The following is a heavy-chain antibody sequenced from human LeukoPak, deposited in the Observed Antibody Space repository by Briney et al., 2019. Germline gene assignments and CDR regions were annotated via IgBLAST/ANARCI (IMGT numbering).Heavy chain of an antibody. CDR2: IRYDGSNK. D-gene: IGHD3-9*01. V-gene: IGHV3-30*02. CDR3: ARGGTYYDILTGYFHTITFDY. J-gene: IGHJ4*02. Sequence: HPGGSLRLSCAASGFTFSSYGMHWVRQAPGKGLGWVAFIRYDGSNKYYADSVKGRFTISRDNAKNSLYLQMNSLRAEDTALYYCARGGTYYDILTGYFHTITFDYWGQGTLVTVSS. CDR1: GFTFSSYG.